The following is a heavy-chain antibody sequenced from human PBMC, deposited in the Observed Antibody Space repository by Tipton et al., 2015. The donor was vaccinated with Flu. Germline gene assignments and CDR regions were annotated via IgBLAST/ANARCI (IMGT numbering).Heavy chain of an antibody. Sequence: TLSLTCTVSGGSITSYYWSWIRQPPGKGLEWIGYIYYSGSTNYNPSLKRRVTISIDTSKNQFSLKLSSVTAADTAVYYCARRKTVTTRLTYFDYWGQGTLVTVS. D-gene: IGHD4-17*01. V-gene: IGHV4-59*08. J-gene: IGHJ4*02. CDR2: IYYSGST. CDR3: ARRKTVTTRLTYFDY. CDR1: GGSITSYY.